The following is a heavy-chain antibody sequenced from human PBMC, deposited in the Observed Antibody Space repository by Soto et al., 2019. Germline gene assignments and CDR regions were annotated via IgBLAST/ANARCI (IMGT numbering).Heavy chain of an antibody. V-gene: IGHV3-9*01. Sequence: GGSLRLSCAASGFTFDDYAMHWVRQAPGKGLEWVSGISWNSGSIGYADSVKGRFTISRDNAKNSLYLQMNSLRAEDTALYYCARGIAAADDAFDIWGQGTMVTVSS. CDR2: ISWNSGSI. D-gene: IGHD6-13*01. CDR1: GFTFDDYA. CDR3: ARGIAAADDAFDI. J-gene: IGHJ3*02.